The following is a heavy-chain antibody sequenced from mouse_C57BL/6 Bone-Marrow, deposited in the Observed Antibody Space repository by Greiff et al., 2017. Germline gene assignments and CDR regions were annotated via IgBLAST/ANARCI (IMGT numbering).Heavy chain of an antibody. CDR2: ISSGGSYT. Sequence: DVKLEESGGDLVKPGGSLKLSCAASGFTFSSYGMSWVRQTPDKRLEWVATISSGGSYTYYPDSVKGRFTISRDNAKNTLYLQMSSLKSEDTAMYYCSTVVATNYYAMDYWGQGTSVTVSS. CDR1: GFTFSSYG. V-gene: IGHV5-6*02. J-gene: IGHJ4*01. CDR3: STVVATNYYAMDY. D-gene: IGHD1-1*01.